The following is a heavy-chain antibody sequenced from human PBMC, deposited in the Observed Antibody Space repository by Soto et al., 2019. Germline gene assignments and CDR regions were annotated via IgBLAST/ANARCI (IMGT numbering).Heavy chain of an antibody. V-gene: IGHV4-39*07. CDR1: GDSISSRSYY. J-gene: IGHJ5*02. CDR3: ARSFYDLSTATGGHWFDP. CDR2: IYYSGST. D-gene: IGHD3-9*01. Sequence: SETLSLTCTVTGDSISSRSYYWGWIRQPPGKGLEWIGSIYYSGSTYYNPSLRSRLTMSLDTSKDQFSLRLSSVTAADTADYYCARSFYDLSTATGGHWFDPWGHGTLVTVSS.